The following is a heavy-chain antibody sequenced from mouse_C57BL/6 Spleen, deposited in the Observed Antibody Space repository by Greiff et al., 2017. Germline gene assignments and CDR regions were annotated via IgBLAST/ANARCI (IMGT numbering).Heavy chain of an antibody. V-gene: IGHV1-72*01. CDR1: GYTFTSYW. CDR2: IDPNSGGT. J-gene: IGHJ4*01. CDR3: GRRLGPLRYAVDY. D-gene: IGHD4-1*01. Sequence: QVQLKQPGAELVKPGASVKLSCKASGYTFTSYWMHWVKQRPGRGLEWIGRIDPNSGGTKYNEKFKSKATLTVDKPSSTAYMQLSSLTSEDAAVFYCGRRLGPLRYAVDYWGQGTSVTVSS.